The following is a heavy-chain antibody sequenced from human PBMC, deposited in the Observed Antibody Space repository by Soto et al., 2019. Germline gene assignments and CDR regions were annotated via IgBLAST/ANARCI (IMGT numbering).Heavy chain of an antibody. J-gene: IGHJ4*02. CDR1: GFTFSSHG. D-gene: IGHD2-21*01. CDR2: IGGRDSPI. Sequence: EGQLVESGGGLVQPGGSLRLSCVASGFTFSSHGRNWVRQAPGKGLEWISYIGGRDSPIYNADSVKGRFTISRDNSRSSLHLQMNSLRVEDTAVYYCARDRMIGAYFDFWGLGTLVTVSS. V-gene: IGHV3-48*01. CDR3: ARDRMIGAYFDF.